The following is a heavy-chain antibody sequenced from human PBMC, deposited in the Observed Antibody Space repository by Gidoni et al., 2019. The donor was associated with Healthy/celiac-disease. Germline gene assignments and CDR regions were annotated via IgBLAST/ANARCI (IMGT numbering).Heavy chain of an antibody. CDR2: IYYSGST. D-gene: IGHD6-6*01. Sequence: QVQLQESGPGLVKPSETLSLTCTVSGGSISSYYWSWIRQPPGKGLEWIGYIYYSGSTNYNPSLKSRVTISVDTSKNQFSLKLSSVTAADTAVYYCARVNNRGSSSSPGTDYYYYYYMDVWGKGTTVTVSS. V-gene: IGHV4-59*01. J-gene: IGHJ6*03. CDR1: GGSISSYY. CDR3: ARVNNRGSSSSPGTDYYYYYYMDV.